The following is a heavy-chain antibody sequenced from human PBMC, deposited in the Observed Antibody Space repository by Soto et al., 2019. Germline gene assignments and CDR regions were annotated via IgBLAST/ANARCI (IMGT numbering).Heavy chain of an antibody. CDR1: GFTFSRYW. Sequence: EVQLVESGGGLVQPGGSLRVSCAGSGFTFSRYWMSWVRQAPGKGLEWVANIKEDGSEKYYVDSVNGRFTISRDNAKNSLYLQMNSLSAEDTAVYYCTRDQSPPGDSWGQGTLVAVSS. V-gene: IGHV3-7*01. J-gene: IGHJ4*02. CDR3: TRDQSPPGDS. CDR2: IKEDGSEK. D-gene: IGHD3-10*01.